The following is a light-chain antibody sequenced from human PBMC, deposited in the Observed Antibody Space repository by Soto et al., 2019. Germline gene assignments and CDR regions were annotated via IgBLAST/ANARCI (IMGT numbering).Light chain of an antibody. CDR3: FSYSTSRARI. V-gene: IGLV2-14*01. CDR1: RSDVGGYNY. J-gene: IGLJ2*01. CDR2: DVS. Sequence: QSVLTQPASVSGSPGQWITISCTGTRSDVGGYNYVSWYKQKPGKAPKLVIYDVSHRPSGVSDRFFGSKSGNMASLIISGLQAEDEADYYCFSYSTSRARIFGGGTKVTVL.